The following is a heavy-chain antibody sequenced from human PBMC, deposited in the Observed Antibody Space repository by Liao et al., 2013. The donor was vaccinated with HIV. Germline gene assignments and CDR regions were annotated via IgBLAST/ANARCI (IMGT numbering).Heavy chain of an antibody. CDR2: IYYSGST. V-gene: IGHV4-39*07. CDR3: ARDIEYYGSGSYLNWFDP. D-gene: IGHD3-10*01. CDR1: GGSISSSSYY. Sequence: QLQLQESGPGLVKPSETLSLTCTVSGGSISSSSYYWGWIRQPPGKGLEWIGSIYYSGSTYYNPSLKSRVTISVDTSKNQFSLKLSSVTAADTAVYYCARDIEYYGSGSYLNWFDPWGQGTLVTVSS. J-gene: IGHJ5*02.